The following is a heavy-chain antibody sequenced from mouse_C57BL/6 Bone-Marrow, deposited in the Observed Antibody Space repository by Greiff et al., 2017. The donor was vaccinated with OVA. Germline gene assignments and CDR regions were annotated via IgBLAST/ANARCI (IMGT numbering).Heavy chain of an antibody. CDR1: GYTFTDYY. V-gene: IGHV1-26*01. D-gene: IGHD1-1*01. J-gene: IGHJ2*01. CDR2: INPNNGGT. Sequence: EVQLQQSGPELVKPGASVKISCKASGYTFTDYYMNWVKQSHGKSLEWIGDINPNNGGTSYNQKFKGKATLTVDKSSSTAYMELRSLTSEDSAVYYCARFTTVVATRYFDYWGQGTTLTVSS. CDR3: ARFTTVVATRYFDY.